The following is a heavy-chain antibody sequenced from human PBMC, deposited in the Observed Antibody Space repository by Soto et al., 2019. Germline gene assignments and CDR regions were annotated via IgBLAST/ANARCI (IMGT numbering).Heavy chain of an antibody. CDR2: IYYSGST. D-gene: IGHD4-17*01. CDR3: ARQFDYGGSDAFDI. CDR1: GGSISSHY. V-gene: IGHV4-59*08. Sequence: PSETLSLTCTVSGGSISSHYWSWIRQPPGKGLEWIGYIYYSGSTNYNPSLKSRVTISVDTSKNQFSLKLSSVTAADTAVYYCARQFDYGGSDAFDIWGQGTMVTVSS. J-gene: IGHJ3*02.